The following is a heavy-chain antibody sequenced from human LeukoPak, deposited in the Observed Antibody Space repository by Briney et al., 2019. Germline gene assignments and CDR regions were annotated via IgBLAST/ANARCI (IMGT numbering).Heavy chain of an antibody. V-gene: IGHV4-39*01. J-gene: IGHJ3*02. CDR2: IYYSGST. D-gene: IGHD1-1*01. CDR1: GGSISSSSYY. CDR3: ARGRGQLGRRRRAFDI. Sequence: SETLSLTCTVSGGSISSSSYYWGWIRQPPGKGLEWIGSIYYSGSTYYNPSLKSRVTISVDTSKNQFSLKLSSVTAADTAVYYCARGRGQLGRRRRAFDIWGQGTMVTVSS.